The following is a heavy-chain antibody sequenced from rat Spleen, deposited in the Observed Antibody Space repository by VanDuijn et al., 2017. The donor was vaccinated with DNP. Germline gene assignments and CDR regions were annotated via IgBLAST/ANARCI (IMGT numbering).Heavy chain of an antibody. V-gene: IGHV2S61*01. J-gene: IGHJ3*01. CDR1: GFSLSSYG. CDR3: ARSWGTYYGYTPFDY. CDR2: IWVNGNT. Sequence: QVQLKESGPGLVKPSLTLSLTCTVSGFSLSSYGVIWVRQPPGKGLEWMGVIWVNGNTNYNLALKSRLSISRDTSKSQVFLKMNNLQTEDTAMYFCARSWGTYYGYTPFDYWGQGTLVTVSS. D-gene: IGHD1-9*01.